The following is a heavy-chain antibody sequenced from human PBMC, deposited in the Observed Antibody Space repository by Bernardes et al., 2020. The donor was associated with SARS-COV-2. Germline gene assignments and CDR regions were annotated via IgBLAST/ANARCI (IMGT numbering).Heavy chain of an antibody. CDR1: GFTFSSSV. V-gene: IGHV3-48*03. Sequence: GGSLRLSCAASGFTFSSSVMNWVRQAPGKGLEWVSYISTGGSTKYCADSVKGRFTISRDNAKNSLYLQMNSLRAEDTAVYYCAREYTYGFDSWGQGTLVTVSS. D-gene: IGHD5-18*01. J-gene: IGHJ4*02. CDR3: AREYTYGFDS. CDR2: ISTGGSTK.